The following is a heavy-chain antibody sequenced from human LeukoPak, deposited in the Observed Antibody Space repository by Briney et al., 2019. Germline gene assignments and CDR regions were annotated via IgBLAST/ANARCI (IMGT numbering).Heavy chain of an antibody. CDR1: GFSFTTYW. CDR3: ARGRTLFDY. CDR2: IKQDGSEK. V-gene: IGHV3-7*01. Sequence: GGSLRLSCAASGFSFTTYWMSWVRQAPGKGLEWVANIKQDGSEKYYVDSVKGRFSISRDNAKNSLYLQMNSLRAEDMAVYYCARGRTLFDYWGQGTLVTVPS. D-gene: IGHD1-14*01. J-gene: IGHJ4*02.